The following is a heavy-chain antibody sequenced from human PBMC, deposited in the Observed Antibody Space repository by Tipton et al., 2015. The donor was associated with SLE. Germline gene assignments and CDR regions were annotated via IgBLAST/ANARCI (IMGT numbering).Heavy chain of an antibody. V-gene: IGHV3-21*03. Sequence: SLRLSCAASGFTFSSYSMNWVRQAPGKGLEWVSSISSDSYYIYYADSVKGRFTISRDNAKNSLYLQMNSLRAEDTAVYYCARDGIAVAGTSFDYWGQGTLVTVSS. D-gene: IGHD6-19*01. CDR3: ARDGIAVAGTSFDY. CDR1: GFTFSSYS. CDR2: ISSDSYYI. J-gene: IGHJ4*02.